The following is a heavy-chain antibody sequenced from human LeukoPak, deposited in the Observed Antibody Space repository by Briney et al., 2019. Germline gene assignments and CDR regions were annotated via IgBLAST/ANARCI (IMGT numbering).Heavy chain of an antibody. D-gene: IGHD6-19*01. V-gene: IGHV4-34*01. Sequence: SETLSLTCAVYGGSFGGYYWSWIRQPPGKGLEWIGEINHSGSTNYNPSLKSRVTISVDTSKNQFSLKLSSVTAADTAAYYCARGSRGAVAGGLDYWGQGTLVTVSS. CDR3: ARGSRGAVAGGLDY. CDR1: GGSFGGYY. CDR2: INHSGST. J-gene: IGHJ4*02.